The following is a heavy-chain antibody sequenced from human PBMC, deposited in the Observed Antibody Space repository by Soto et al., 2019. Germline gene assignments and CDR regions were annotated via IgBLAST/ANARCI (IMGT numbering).Heavy chain of an antibody. V-gene: IGHV3-23*01. CDR3: AGWNYDY. D-gene: IGHD1-7*01. CDR2: ISQSAGGNT. J-gene: IGHJ4*02. Sequence: GSLRLSCAASGFTFRSYGMMWVRQAPGKGLEWVSAISQSAGGNTYYADSVKGRFPIHIDEYKNTLYLQIDSLRPEDTAQYYCAGWNYDYWGQGTQVTVSA. CDR1: GFTFRSYG.